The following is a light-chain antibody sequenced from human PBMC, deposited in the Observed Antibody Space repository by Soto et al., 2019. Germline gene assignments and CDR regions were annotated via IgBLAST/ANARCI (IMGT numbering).Light chain of an antibody. J-gene: IGLJ1*01. Sequence: QSVLTQPPSASGTPGQRVTVSCSGSSSNIGSNFVYWYQHLPGTAPKLLIYSNNQRPSGVPDRFSASKSGISASLAITGLRSEDEADYYCATWDDSLSGFVFGTGTKVTVL. V-gene: IGLV1-47*02. CDR1: SSNIGSNF. CDR2: SNN. CDR3: ATWDDSLSGFV.